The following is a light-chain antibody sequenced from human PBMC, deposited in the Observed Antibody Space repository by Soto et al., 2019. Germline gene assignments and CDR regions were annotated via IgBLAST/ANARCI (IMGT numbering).Light chain of an antibody. J-gene: IGKJ4*01. CDR2: GAS. Sequence: EIVMTQSPATLSVSPRERATLSCRASQSVSSNLAWYQQKPGQAPRLLIYGASTRATGIPARFSGSGSGTEFTLTISSLQSEDFAVYYCQQYNNWPRALTFGGGTKVEIK. CDR3: QQYNNWPRALT. V-gene: IGKV3-15*01. CDR1: QSVSSN.